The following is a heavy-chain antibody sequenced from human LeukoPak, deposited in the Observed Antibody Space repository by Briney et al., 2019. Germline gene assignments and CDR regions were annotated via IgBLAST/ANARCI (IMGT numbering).Heavy chain of an antibody. J-gene: IGHJ4*02. CDR3: AGAFYTNTLIEYYFDY. D-gene: IGHD3-16*01. CDR2: ISSSGSHT. CDR1: GFTFSTYS. Sequence: GGSLRLSCAASGFTFSTYSMTWVRQAPGKGLEWVSSISSSGSHTYYADSVKGRFTISRDNAKNSLYLQMNSLRAEDTAVYYCAGAFYTNTLIEYYFDYWGQGTLVTVSS. V-gene: IGHV3-21*04.